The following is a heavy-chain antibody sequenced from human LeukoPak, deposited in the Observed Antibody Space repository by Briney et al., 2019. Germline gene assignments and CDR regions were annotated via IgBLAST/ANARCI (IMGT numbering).Heavy chain of an antibody. Sequence: GGSLRLSCAASGFTFSSYWMSWVRQAPGKGLEWVANIKQDGSEKYYVDSVKGRFTISRDNAKKLLYLQMNSLRAEDTAVYYCARSPDYYGSGSYLYFDYWGQGTPVAVS. CDR3: ARSPDYYGSGSYLYFDY. CDR2: IKQDGSEK. D-gene: IGHD3-10*01. CDR1: GFTFSSYW. J-gene: IGHJ4*02. V-gene: IGHV3-7*01.